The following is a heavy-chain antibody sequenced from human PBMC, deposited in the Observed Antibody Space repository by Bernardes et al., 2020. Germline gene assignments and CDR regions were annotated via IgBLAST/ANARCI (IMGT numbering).Heavy chain of an antibody. Sequence: GGSLRLSCAASGFTSRYYWMTWVRQAPGKGLEWVANINQDGSETYYLGSVKGRFTISRDNAANSLYLQMNNLRAEDTAVYFCARDLVSAGANSDYWGHGTQVTVSS. V-gene: IGHV3-7*03. CDR1: GFTSRYYW. J-gene: IGHJ4*01. CDR2: INQDGSET. CDR3: ARDLVSAGANSDY. D-gene: IGHD6-13*01.